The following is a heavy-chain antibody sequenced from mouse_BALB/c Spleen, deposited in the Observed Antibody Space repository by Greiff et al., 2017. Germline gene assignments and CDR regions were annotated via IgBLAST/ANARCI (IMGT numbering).Heavy chain of an antibody. V-gene: IGHV3-2*02. CDR3: ARSTMINYYAMDY. Sequence: EVKLMESGPGLVKPSQSLSLTCTVTGYSITSDYAWNWIRQFPGNKLEWMAYISYSGSTSYNPSLKSRISITRDTSKNQFFLQLNSVTTEDTATYYCARSTMINYYAMDYWGQGTSVTVSS. J-gene: IGHJ4*01. CDR2: ISYSGST. D-gene: IGHD2-4*01. CDR1: GYSITSDYA.